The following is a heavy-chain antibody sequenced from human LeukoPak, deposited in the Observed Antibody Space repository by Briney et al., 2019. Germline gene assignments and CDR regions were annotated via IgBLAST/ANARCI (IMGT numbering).Heavy chain of an antibody. V-gene: IGHV4-34*01. CDR3: ARDHSSSSEDY. D-gene: IGHD6-13*01. Sequence: SETLSLTCTVYGGSFSGYYWSWIRQPPGRGLEWIGEINHSGSINYNPSLKSRVTISVDTSKNQFSLRLNSVTAADTAVYYCARDHSSSSEDYWGQGTLVTVSS. CDR2: INHSGSI. J-gene: IGHJ4*02. CDR1: GGSFSGYY.